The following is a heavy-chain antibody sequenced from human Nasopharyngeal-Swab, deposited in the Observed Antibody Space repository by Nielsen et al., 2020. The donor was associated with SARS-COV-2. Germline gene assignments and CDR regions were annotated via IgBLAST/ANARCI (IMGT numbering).Heavy chain of an antibody. CDR3: AREKTRSVTIFGVVIA. V-gene: IGHV1-2*02. Sequence: ASVKVSCKASGYTFTGYYMHWVRQAPGQGLEWMGWINPNSGGTNYAQKFQGRVTMTRDTSISTAYMELSRLRSDDTAVYYCAREKTRSVTIFGVVIAWGQGTLVTVS. J-gene: IGHJ4*02. D-gene: IGHD3-3*01. CDR2: INPNSGGT. CDR1: GYTFTGYY.